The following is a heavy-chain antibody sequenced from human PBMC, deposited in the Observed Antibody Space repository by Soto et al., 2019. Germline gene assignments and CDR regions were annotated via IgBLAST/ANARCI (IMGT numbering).Heavy chain of an antibody. CDR2: ISYDGSNK. CDR1: GFTFSSYA. J-gene: IGHJ6*02. CDR3: AKSLWFGDYPLDSMDV. D-gene: IGHD3-10*01. V-gene: IGHV3-30*18. Sequence: QVQLVESGGGVVQPGRSLRLSCAASGFTFSSYAMHWVRQAPGKGLEWVAVISYDGSNKYYADSVKGRFTISRDNSKNTLYLQMNSLRAEDTAVYYCAKSLWFGDYPLDSMDVWGQGTTVTVSS.